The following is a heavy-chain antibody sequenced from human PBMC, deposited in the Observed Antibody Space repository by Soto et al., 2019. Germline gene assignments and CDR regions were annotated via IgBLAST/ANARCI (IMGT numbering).Heavy chain of an antibody. CDR3: ASTLGYCSSTSCYTFY. J-gene: IGHJ4*02. CDR2: MNPNSGNT. D-gene: IGHD2-2*02. CDR1: GYTFTSYD. V-gene: IGHV1-8*01. Sequence: ASVKVSCKASGYTFTSYDINWVRQATGQGLEWMGWMNPNSGNTGYAQKFQGRVTMTRNTSISTAYMELSSLRSEDTAVYYCASTLGYCSSTSCYTFYWGQGTLVTVSS.